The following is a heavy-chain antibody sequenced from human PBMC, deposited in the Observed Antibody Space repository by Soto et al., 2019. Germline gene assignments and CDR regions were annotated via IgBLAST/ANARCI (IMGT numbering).Heavy chain of an antibody. CDR2: ISAYNGNT. CDR3: ARDYSGYCSSTSCYVFWFDP. D-gene: IGHD2-2*01. J-gene: IGHJ5*02. CDR1: GYTFTSYG. Sequence: ASVKVSCKASGYTFTSYGISWVRQAPGQGLEWMGWISAYNGNTNYAQKLQGRATMTTDTSTSTAYMELRSLRSDDTAVYYCARDYSGYCSSTSCYVFWFDPWGQGTLVTVSS. V-gene: IGHV1-18*01.